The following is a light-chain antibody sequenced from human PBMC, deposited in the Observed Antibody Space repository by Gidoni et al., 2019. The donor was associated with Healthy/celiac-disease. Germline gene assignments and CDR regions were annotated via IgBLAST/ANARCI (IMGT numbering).Light chain of an antibody. J-gene: IGKJ2*01. CDR3: QQYDNLPSYT. CDR1: QDISNY. CDR2: DAS. V-gene: IGKV1-33*01. Sequence: DIHMTPSPSSLSASVGDRVTITCHASQDISNYLNWYQQKPGKAPKLLIYDASNLETGVPSRFSGSGSGTDFTFTISRLQHEDMATYYCQQYDNLPSYTFGQGTKLEIK.